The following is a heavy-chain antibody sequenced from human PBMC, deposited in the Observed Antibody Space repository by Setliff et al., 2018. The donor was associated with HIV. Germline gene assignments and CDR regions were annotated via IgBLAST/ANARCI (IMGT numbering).Heavy chain of an antibody. CDR3: ARAALRNCTSTSCPRVDAFDI. CDR2: ISAGGGTT. V-gene: IGHV3-23*01. Sequence: PGGSLRLSCAASGFTFSNYAMSWVRQTPGKGLEWVSGISAGGGTTYYMDSVKGRFTISRDNAKNSLYLQMNSLRADDTAVYYCARAALRNCTSTSCPRVDAFDIWGQGTMVTVSS. D-gene: IGHD2-2*01. J-gene: IGHJ3*02. CDR1: GFTFSNYA.